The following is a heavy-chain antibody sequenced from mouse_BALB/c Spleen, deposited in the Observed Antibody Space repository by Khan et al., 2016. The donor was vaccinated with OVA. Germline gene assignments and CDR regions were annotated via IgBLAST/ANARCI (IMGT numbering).Heavy chain of an antibody. D-gene: IGHD4-1*01. V-gene: IGHV3-2*02. CDR3: ARVSGGDFDY. CDR1: GYSITSDYA. Sequence: EVKLLESGPGLVKPSQSLSLTCTVTGYSITSDYAWNWIRQFPGNKLEWLGYISYSGNNKYNPSLKSRISVTRDTSKNQFFLQLNSVTTEDSATYYCARVSGGDFDYWGQGTTLTVSS. J-gene: IGHJ2*01. CDR2: ISYSGNN.